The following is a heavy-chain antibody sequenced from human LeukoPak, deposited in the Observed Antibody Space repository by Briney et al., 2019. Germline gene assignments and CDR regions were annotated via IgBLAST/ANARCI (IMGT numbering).Heavy chain of an antibody. CDR1: GFTFSSYA. V-gene: IGHV3-23*01. CDR3: AKSGITMVRGVNNWFDP. D-gene: IGHD3-10*01. CDR2: ISGSGGST. J-gene: IGHJ5*02. Sequence: GGSLRLSCAASGFTFSSYAMSWVRQAPGKGLEWVSAISGSGGSTYYADSVKGRFTISRDNSKNTLYLQMNSLRAEDTAVYYCAKSGITMVRGVNNWFDPWGQGTLVTVSS.